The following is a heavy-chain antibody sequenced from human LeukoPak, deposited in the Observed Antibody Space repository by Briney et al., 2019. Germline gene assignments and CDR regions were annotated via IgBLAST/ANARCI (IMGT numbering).Heavy chain of an antibody. Sequence: ASVKVSCKASGYTFTSYDINWVRQATGQGLEWMGWMNPNSGNTGYAQKFQGRVTMTRNTSISTAYMELSSLRSEDTAVYYCARGPFHIVVVPAHGMDVRGQGTTVTVSS. CDR1: GYTFTSYD. CDR3: ARGPFHIVVVPAHGMDV. D-gene: IGHD2-2*01. J-gene: IGHJ6*02. CDR2: MNPNSGNT. V-gene: IGHV1-8*01.